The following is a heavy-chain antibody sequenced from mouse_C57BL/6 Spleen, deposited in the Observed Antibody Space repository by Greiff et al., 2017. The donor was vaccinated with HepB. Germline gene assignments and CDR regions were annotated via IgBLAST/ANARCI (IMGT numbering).Heavy chain of an antibody. CDR2: IRNKANGYTT. CDR1: GFTFTDYY. D-gene: IGHD1-1*01. Sequence: EVQVVESGGGLVQPGGSLSLSCAASGFTFTDYYMSWVRQPPGKALEWLGFIRNKANGYTTEYSASVKGRFTISRDNSQSILYLQMNALRAEDSATYYCARYYGRGTDWYFDVWGTGTTVTVSS. CDR3: ARYYGRGTDWYFDV. V-gene: IGHV7-3*01. J-gene: IGHJ1*03.